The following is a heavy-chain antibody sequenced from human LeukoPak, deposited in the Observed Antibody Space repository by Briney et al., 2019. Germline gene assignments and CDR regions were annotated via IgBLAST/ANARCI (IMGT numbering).Heavy chain of an antibody. V-gene: IGHV4-39*01. Sequence: SETLSLTCTVSGGSISSSSYYWGWIRQPPGKGLEWIGSIYYSGSTYYNPSLKSRVTISVDTSKNQFSLKLSSVSAADTAVYYCARHPYSSGWSRADAFDIWGQGTMVTVSS. CDR1: GGSISSSSYY. J-gene: IGHJ3*02. CDR3: ARHPYSSGWSRADAFDI. D-gene: IGHD6-19*01. CDR2: IYYSGST.